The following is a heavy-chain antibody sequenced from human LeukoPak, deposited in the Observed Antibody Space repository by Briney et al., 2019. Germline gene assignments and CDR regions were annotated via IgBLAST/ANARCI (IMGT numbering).Heavy chain of an antibody. J-gene: IGHJ4*02. CDR1: GFTFSSYA. CDR2: ISGSGGST. V-gene: IGHV3-23*01. CDR3: AKAGGYYYDSSGFFDY. D-gene: IGHD3-22*01. Sequence: GGSLRLSCAASGFTFSSYAMSWVRQAPGKGLEWVSAISGSGGSTYYADSVKGRFTISRDNSKNTLYLQMNSLRAEDTAVYYCAKAGGYYYDSSGFFDYWGQGTLVTVSS.